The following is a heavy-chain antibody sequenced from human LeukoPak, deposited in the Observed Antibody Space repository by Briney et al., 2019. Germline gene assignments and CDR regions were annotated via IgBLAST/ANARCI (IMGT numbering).Heavy chain of an antibody. CDR2: TNPSTGGT. J-gene: IGHJ4*02. V-gene: IGHV1-2*02. Sequence: ASVKVSCKASGFSFIGYYMHWVRQAPGQGLEWMGWTNPSTGGTKYAPKFQGRVSMTRDTSISTVYMELSRLRSDDMAVYYCARDEIHYDILTGYYVPGYYFDYWGQGTLVTVSS. CDR3: ARDEIHYDILTGYYVPGYYFDY. D-gene: IGHD3-9*01. CDR1: GFSFIGYY.